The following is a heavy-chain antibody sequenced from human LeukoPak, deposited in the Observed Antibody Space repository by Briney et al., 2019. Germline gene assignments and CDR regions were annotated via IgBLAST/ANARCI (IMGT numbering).Heavy chain of an antibody. CDR3: ARRAYSGSYPSYFDY. CDR1: GFTFSSYA. J-gene: IGHJ4*02. CDR2: IYYSGST. Sequence: NPGGSLRLSCVASGFTFSSYAMSWVRQPPGKGLEWIGSIYYSGSTYYNPSLRSRVTISVDTSKNQFSLKLSSVTAADTAVYYCARRAYSGSYPSYFDYWGQGTLVTVSS. D-gene: IGHD1-26*01. V-gene: IGHV4-39*01.